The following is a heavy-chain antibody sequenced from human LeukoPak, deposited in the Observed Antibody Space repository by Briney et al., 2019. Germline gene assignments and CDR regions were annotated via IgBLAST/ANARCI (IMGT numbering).Heavy chain of an antibody. V-gene: IGHV4-34*01. CDR1: GGSFSGYY. CDR2: INHSGST. D-gene: IGHD3-3*01. J-gene: IGHJ4*02. Sequence: SETLSLTCAVYGGSFSGYYWSWIRQPPGKGLEWIGEINHSGSTNYNPSLKSRVTISVDTSKNQFSLKLSSVTAADTAVYYCARMYDFWSGYHDYWGQGTLVTVSS. CDR3: ARMYDFWSGYHDY.